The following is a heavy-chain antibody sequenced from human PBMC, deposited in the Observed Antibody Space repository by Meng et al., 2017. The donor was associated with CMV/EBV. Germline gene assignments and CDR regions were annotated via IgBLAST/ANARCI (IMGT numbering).Heavy chain of an antibody. CDR3: AKHLRYCSSTSCRKRDYYYYYGMDV. CDR1: GFTFSSYA. D-gene: IGHD2-2*01. J-gene: IGHJ6*02. CDR2: ISGSGGST. Sequence: GGSLRLSCAASGFTFSSYAVSWVRQAPGKGLEWVSAISGSGGSTYYADSVKGRFTISRDNSKNTLYLQMNSLRAEDTAVYYCAKHLRYCSSTSCRKRDYYYYYGMDVWGQGTTVTVSS. V-gene: IGHV3-23*01.